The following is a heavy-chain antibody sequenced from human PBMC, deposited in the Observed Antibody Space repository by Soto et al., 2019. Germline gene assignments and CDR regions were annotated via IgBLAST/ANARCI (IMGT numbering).Heavy chain of an antibody. CDR2: IKSKTDGGTT. V-gene: IGHV3-15*01. CDR3: VRDKPHNWFDP. J-gene: IGHJ5*02. Sequence: GGSLRLSCAASGFTFSNAWMSWVRQAPGKGLEWVGRIKSKTDGGTTDYAAPVKGRFTISRDDSKNTLYLQMNSLKTEDTAVYYCVRDKPHNWFDPWGQGTPVTVS. CDR1: GFTFSNAW.